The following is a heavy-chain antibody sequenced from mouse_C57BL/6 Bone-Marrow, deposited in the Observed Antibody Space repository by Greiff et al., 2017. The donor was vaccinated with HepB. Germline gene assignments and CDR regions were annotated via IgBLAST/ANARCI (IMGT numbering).Heavy chain of an antibody. CDR2: MYPGDGDT. J-gene: IGHJ4*01. V-gene: IGHV1-82*01. CDR3: ARFGTFAMDY. D-gene: IGHD4-1*01. CDR1: GYAFSSSW. Sequence: QVQLQQSGPELVKPGASVKISCKASGYAFSSSWMNWVKQRPGKGLEWIGRMYPGDGDTNYNGKFKGKATLTADKSSSTAYMLLSSLTSDDSAVYFCARFGTFAMDYWGQGTSVTVSS.